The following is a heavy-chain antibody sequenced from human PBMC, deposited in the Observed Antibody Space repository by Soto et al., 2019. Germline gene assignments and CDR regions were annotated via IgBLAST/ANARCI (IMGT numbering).Heavy chain of an antibody. CDR3: ARVFLREQVDTAMVTRYYYGMDV. Sequence: SVKVSCKASGGTFSSYAISWVRQAPEQGLEWMGGIIPIFGTANYAQKFQGRVTITADESTSTAYMELSSLRSEDTAVYYCARVFLREQVDTAMVTRYYYGMDVWGQGTTVTVSS. CDR2: IIPIFGTA. V-gene: IGHV1-69*13. D-gene: IGHD5-18*01. J-gene: IGHJ6*02. CDR1: GGTFSSYA.